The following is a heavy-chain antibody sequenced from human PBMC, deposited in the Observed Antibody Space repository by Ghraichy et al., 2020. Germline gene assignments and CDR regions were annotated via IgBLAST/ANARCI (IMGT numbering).Heavy chain of an antibody. CDR3: ARGRVPAAMLPFDY. CDR2: INHSGST. D-gene: IGHD2-2*01. Sequence: SQTLSLTCAVYGGSFSGYYWSWIRQPPGKGLEWIGEINHSGSTNYNPSLKSRVTISVDTSKNQFSLKLSSVTAADTAVYYCARGRVPAAMLPFDYWGQGTLVTVSS. V-gene: IGHV4-34*01. CDR1: GGSFSGYY. J-gene: IGHJ4*02.